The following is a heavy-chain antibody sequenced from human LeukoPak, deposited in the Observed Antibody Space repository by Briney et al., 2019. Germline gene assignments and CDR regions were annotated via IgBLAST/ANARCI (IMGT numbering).Heavy chain of an antibody. D-gene: IGHD1-26*01. V-gene: IGHV1-18*01. CDR2: ISAYNGNT. Sequence: ASVKVSCKASGYTFTSYGITWVRQAPGQGLEWMGRISAYNGNTNYAQKFQGRVTMTTETSTSTVYMELRSLRSDDTAVYYCARGGSHGNYGMDVWGQGTTVTVSS. CDR1: GYTFTSYG. J-gene: IGHJ6*02. CDR3: ARGGSHGNYGMDV.